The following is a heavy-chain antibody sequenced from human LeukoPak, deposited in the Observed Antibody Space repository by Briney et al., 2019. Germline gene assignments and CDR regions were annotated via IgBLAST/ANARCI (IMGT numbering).Heavy chain of an antibody. V-gene: IGHV4-34*01. Sequence: SETLSLTCAVYGGSFSGYYWSWVRQPPGKGLEWIGEINHSGSTNYNPSLKSRVTISVDTSKNQFSLKLSSVTAADTAVYYCASLGVGATHDFDYWGQGTLVTVSS. CDR2: INHSGST. CDR3: ASLGVGATHDFDY. J-gene: IGHJ4*02. CDR1: GGSFSGYY. D-gene: IGHD1-26*01.